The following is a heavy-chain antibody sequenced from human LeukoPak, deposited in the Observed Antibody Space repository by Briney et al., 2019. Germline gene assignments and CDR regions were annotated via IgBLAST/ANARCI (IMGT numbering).Heavy chain of an antibody. CDR2: IRSKAYGGTT. V-gene: IGHV3-49*04. Sequence: PGGSLRLSCTASGFTFGDYAMSWVRQAPGKGLEWVGFIRSKAYGGTTEYAASVKGRFTISRDDSKSIAYLQMNSLKTEDTAVYYCTRELQGRLRYFDWLLSDAFDIWGQGTMVTVSS. D-gene: IGHD3-9*01. J-gene: IGHJ3*02. CDR1: GFTFGDYA. CDR3: TRELQGRLRYFDWLLSDAFDI.